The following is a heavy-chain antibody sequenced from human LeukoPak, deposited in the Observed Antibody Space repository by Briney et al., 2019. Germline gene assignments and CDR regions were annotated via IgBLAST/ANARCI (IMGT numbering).Heavy chain of an antibody. J-gene: IGHJ4*02. CDR1: GYTFTGYY. CDR3: ASSVSTVTNQAEYYFDY. V-gene: IGHV1-2*02. CDR2: INPNSGGT. Sequence: GASAKVSCKASGYTFTGYYMHWVRQAPGQGLEWMGWINPNSGGTNYAQKFQGRVTMTRDTSISTAYMELSRLRSDDTAVYYCASSVSTVTNQAEYYFDYWGQGTLVTVSS. D-gene: IGHD4-11*01.